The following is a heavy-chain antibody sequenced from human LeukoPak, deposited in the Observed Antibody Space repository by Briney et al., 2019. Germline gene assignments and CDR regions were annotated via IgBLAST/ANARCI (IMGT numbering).Heavy chain of an antibody. J-gene: IGHJ6*03. D-gene: IGHD5-24*01. V-gene: IGHV4-61*02. Sequence: PSETLSLTCTVSGGSISSGSYYWSWIRQPAGKGLEWIGRIYTSGSTNYNPSLKSRVTISVDTSKNQFSLKLSSVTAADTAVYYCARRVGMANYYYYYMDVWGKGTTVTISS. CDR2: IYTSGST. CDR1: GGSISSGSYY. CDR3: ARRVGMANYYYYYMDV.